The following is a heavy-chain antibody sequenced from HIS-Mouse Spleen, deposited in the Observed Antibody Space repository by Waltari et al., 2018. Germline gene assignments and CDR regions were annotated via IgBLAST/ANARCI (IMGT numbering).Heavy chain of an antibody. D-gene: IGHD6-13*01. CDR3: AREIPYSSSWYDWYFDL. Sequence: QLQLQESGPGLVKPSETLSLTCTVSGCSISSSSYYWGWIRQPPGKGLEWIGSIYYSGGTYSNPSLKSRFTISVDTSKNQFSLKLGSVTAADTAVYYCAREIPYSSSWYDWYFDLWGRGTLVTVSS. CDR2: IYYSGGT. V-gene: IGHV4-39*07. CDR1: GCSISSSSYY. J-gene: IGHJ2*01.